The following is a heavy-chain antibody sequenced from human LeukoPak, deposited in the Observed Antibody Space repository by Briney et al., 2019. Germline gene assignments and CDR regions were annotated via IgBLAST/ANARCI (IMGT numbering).Heavy chain of an antibody. D-gene: IGHD6-13*01. Sequence: GGSLRLSCAASGFTFSSYAMSWVRQAPGKGLEWVSTISGSGGSTYYADSVKGRFIISRDNSLYLQMSSLRVEDTAIYYCAREGRQQLVRVVDYWGQGALVIVSS. J-gene: IGHJ4*02. CDR2: ISGSGGST. CDR1: GFTFSSYA. V-gene: IGHV3-23*01. CDR3: AREGRQQLVRVVDY.